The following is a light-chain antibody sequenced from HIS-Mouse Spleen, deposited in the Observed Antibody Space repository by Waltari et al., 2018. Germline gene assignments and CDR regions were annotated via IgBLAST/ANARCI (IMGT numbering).Light chain of an antibody. V-gene: IGLV3-21*03. CDR2: DDS. Sequence: SYVLTQPPSVSVAPGKTARITCGGNNIGRKIVHWYQQKPGQAPVLVVYDDSDRPSGIPERLSGSNSGNTATLTISRVEAGDEADYYCQVWDSSSDHVVFGGGTKLTVL. CDR3: QVWDSSSDHVV. CDR1: NIGRKI. J-gene: IGLJ2*01.